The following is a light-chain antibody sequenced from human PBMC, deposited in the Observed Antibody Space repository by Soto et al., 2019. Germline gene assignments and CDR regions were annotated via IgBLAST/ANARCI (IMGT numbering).Light chain of an antibody. V-gene: IGKV3-20*01. J-gene: IGKJ1*01. CDR3: QQYGSSPT. CDR2: DVS. Sequence: EIVLTQSPGTLSLSPGERATLSCRSSQSVSSNYLAWYQQKPDQAPRLVIYDVSGSATGIPDRFSGSGSGTDFTLTISRLEPDEFAVYYCQQYGSSPTFGQGTKVEIK. CDR1: QSVSSNY.